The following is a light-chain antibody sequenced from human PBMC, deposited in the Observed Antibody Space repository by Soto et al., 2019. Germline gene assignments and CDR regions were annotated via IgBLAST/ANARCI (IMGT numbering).Light chain of an antibody. CDR1: QSVLYSSNNKNY. CDR2: WAS. J-gene: IGKJ4*01. CDR3: QQYYSTPLT. V-gene: IGKV4-1*01. Sequence: DIVMTQSPDSLAVSLGERATINCKSSQSVLYSSNNKNYLAWYQQKPGQPPKLLIYWASTRESGVPDRFSGSGSGTDFTLTISSPQAEDVAVYYCQQYYSTPLTFGGGTKVVIK.